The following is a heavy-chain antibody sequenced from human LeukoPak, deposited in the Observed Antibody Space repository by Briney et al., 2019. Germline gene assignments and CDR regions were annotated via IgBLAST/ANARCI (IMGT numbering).Heavy chain of an antibody. CDR2: IKQDGSEK. Sequence: PGGSLRLSCGASGFTFSSYWMTWVRQAPGKGLEWVANIKQDGSEKYYVDSVKGRFTISRDNAKNSLYLQMNSLRAEDTAVYYCVKDSSWMGEYYFDYWGQGTLVTVSS. J-gene: IGHJ4*02. CDR3: VKDSSWMGEYYFDY. CDR1: GFTFSSYW. D-gene: IGHD3-16*01. V-gene: IGHV3-7*01.